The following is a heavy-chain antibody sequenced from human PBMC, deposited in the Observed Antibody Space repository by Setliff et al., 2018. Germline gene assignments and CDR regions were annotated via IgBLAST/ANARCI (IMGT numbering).Heavy chain of an antibody. V-gene: IGHV1-18*01. CDR3: ARHSGRYYVPGTFDS. CDR1: DYTFLSYG. CDR2: ISAYTGKT. Sequence: ASVKVSCKAADYTFLSYGLSWVRQAPGQGLEWMGWISAYTGKTDYAQNFQGRITLTTDTSTSTAYMELRSLRSDDTAMYYCARHSGRYYVPGTFDSWGQGTLVTVSS. J-gene: IGHJ4*02. D-gene: IGHD1-26*01.